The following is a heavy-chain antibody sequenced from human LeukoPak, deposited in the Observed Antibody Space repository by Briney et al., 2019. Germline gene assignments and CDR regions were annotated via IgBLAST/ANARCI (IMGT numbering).Heavy chain of an antibody. CDR1: GGSISSYY. CDR2: IYYSGST. Sequence: PSETLSLTCTVSGGSISSYYWSWIRQPPGKGLEWIGYIYYSGSTNYNPSLKSRVTISVDTSKNQFSLKLNSVTAADTAVYYCARHVPYSKNYYYYMDVWGKGTTVTVSS. D-gene: IGHD1-26*01. CDR3: ARHVPYSKNYYYYMDV. V-gene: IGHV4-59*08. J-gene: IGHJ6*03.